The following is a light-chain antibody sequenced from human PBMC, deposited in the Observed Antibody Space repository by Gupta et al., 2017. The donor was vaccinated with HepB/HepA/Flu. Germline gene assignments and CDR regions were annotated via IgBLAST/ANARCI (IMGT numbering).Light chain of an antibody. CDR1: QSISNR. Sequence: EIVLTQSPGTLSLSAGERATISCRASQSISNRLAWYQQKPGQAPRLFIYDASNRAPGIPARFSGSGSGTDFTLTISSLEPEDFAVYYCLQRSMWPRTFGQGTKLEIK. V-gene: IGKV3-11*01. CDR2: DAS. J-gene: IGKJ2*01. CDR3: LQRSMWPRT.